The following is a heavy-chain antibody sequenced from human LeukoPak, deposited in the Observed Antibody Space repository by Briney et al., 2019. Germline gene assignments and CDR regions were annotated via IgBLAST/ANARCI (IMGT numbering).Heavy chain of an antibody. CDR2: TFPIFGTA. D-gene: IGHD6-19*01. V-gene: IGHV1-69*13. CDR1: GATFSSYA. CDR3: ARGSAVAGGDNWFDP. Sequence: GASVKVSCKAFGATFSSYAIGWVGKAPGQGLEWRGGTFPIFGTANYAQKFQGRVTITADESTSTAYMELSSLRSEDTAVYYCARGSAVAGGDNWFDPWGQGTLVTVSS. J-gene: IGHJ5*02.